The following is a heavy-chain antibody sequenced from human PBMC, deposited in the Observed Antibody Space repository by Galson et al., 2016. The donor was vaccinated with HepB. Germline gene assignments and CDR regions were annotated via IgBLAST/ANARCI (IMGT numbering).Heavy chain of an antibody. CDR2: IIPIFRSP. J-gene: IGHJ6*02. D-gene: IGHD3-22*01. CDR3: ARGKWSLLGLAYYHYGMDV. Sequence: SVKVSCKASGYRFPSNGISWVRQAPGQGPEWMGGIIPIFRSPNYAQKFQHRLTITADESSRMAYMELTSLQSEDTAVYYCARGKWSLLGLAYYHYGMDVWGQGTTVTVSS. CDR1: GYRFPSNG. V-gene: IGHV1-69*13.